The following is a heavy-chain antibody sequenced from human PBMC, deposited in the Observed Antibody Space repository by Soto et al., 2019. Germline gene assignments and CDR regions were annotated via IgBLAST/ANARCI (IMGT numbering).Heavy chain of an antibody. CDR3: VKDWSGDKCPCMDV. Sequence: EVQLLESGGGLVQPGGSLRLSCAASEFTFSSYAMTWVRQAPGKGLEWVASITDSGGSTYYADSVKGRLTISRDNSENTFHLQMSGLRAEDTAIYYCVKDWSGDKCPCMDVWGQGTTVTVSS. V-gene: IGHV3-23*01. CDR1: EFTFSSYA. D-gene: IGHD3-3*01. J-gene: IGHJ6*02. CDR2: ITDSGGST.